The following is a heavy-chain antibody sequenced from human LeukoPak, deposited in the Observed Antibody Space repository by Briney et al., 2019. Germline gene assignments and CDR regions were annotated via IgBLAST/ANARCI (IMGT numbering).Heavy chain of an antibody. J-gene: IGHJ4*02. CDR1: GGSVSSYY. CDR3: ARVASRNIAAAGTDY. V-gene: IGHV4-4*07. CDR2: IYTSGST. D-gene: IGHD6-13*01. Sequence: SETLSLTCTVSGGSVSSYYWNWIRQPAGKGLEWIGRIYTSGSTSYNSSLKSRVTMSVDTSKNQFSLKLNSVTAADTAVYYCARVASRNIAAAGTDYWGQGTLVTVSS.